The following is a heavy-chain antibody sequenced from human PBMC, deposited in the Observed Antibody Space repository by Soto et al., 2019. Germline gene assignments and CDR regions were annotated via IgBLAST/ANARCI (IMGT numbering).Heavy chain of an antibody. Sequence: ASVKVSCKASGYTFTRYGMHWVRQAPGQRXEWMGWINAGNGDTKYSQKFQGRVTITRDTSATIDYMELRSLRSEDTAVYYCARDSGRVFGEMTSGLFDYWGQGTLVTVSS. CDR1: GYTFTRYG. CDR2: INAGNGDT. D-gene: IGHD3-10*01. J-gene: IGHJ4*02. CDR3: ARDSGRVFGEMTSGLFDY. V-gene: IGHV1-3*01.